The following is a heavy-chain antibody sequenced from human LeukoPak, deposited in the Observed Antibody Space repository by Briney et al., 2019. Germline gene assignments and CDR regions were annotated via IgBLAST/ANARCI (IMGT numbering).Heavy chain of an antibody. CDR3: ARDFGAYCGGDCL. CDR2: IKQDGSEK. V-gene: IGHV3-7*01. Sequence: GGSLRLSCAASGFTFSNYWMSWVRQAPGKGLEWVANIKQDGSEKYYVDSVKGRFTISGDSAKNSLYLQMNSLRAEDTAVYYCARDFGAYCGGDCLWGQGTLVTVSS. CDR1: GFTFSNYW. D-gene: IGHD2-21*01. J-gene: IGHJ4*02.